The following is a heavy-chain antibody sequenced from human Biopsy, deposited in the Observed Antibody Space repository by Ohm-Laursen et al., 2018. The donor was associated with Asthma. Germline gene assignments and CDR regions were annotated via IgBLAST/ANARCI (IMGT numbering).Heavy chain of an antibody. CDR2: ISKDASTQ. V-gene: IGHV3-30*03. Sequence: SLRLSCAASGFTFSIYDIHWVRQAPGKGLEWVGVISKDASTQDYADSVKGRFTMARDNSKNTLDLQMNSLREEDTAVYYCVRGGTDDAFDIWGQGTVVSVSS. CDR1: GFTFSIYD. CDR3: VRGGTDDAFDI. J-gene: IGHJ3*02. D-gene: IGHD1-1*01.